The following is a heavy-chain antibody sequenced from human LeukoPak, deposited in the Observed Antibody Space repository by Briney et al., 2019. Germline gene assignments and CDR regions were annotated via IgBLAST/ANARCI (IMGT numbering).Heavy chain of an antibody. CDR3: ARDRFVLRFLEWLPTDAFDI. CDR2: IIPIFGTA. Sequence: GASVKVSCKASGGTFSSYAISWVRQGPGQGLEWMGGIIPIFGTANYAQKFQGRVTITADESTSTAYMELSSLRSEDTAVYYCARDRFVLRFLEWLPTDAFDIWGQGTMVTVSS. D-gene: IGHD3-3*01. J-gene: IGHJ3*02. V-gene: IGHV1-69*13. CDR1: GGTFSSYA.